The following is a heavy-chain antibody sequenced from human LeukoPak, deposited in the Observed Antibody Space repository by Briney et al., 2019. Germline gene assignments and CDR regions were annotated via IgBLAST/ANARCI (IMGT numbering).Heavy chain of an antibody. CDR2: ICGSVVCT. CDR1: GFTLDDYA. V-gene: IGHV3-23*01. Sequence: GGSLRLSCSASGFTLDDYAMIWVRQAPGKGLEWVSAICGSVVCTYYADSVKARFTFSRDNSKNTLYLQMNSLRVEDTAVYYCAVQLWSWRAFDHWGQGPLVTVSS. D-gene: IGHD5-18*01. CDR3: AVQLWSWRAFDH. J-gene: IGHJ4*02.